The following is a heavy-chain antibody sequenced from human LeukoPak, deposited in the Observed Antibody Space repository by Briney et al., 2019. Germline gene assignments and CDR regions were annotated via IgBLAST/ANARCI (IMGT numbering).Heavy chain of an antibody. Sequence: GASVKVSCKASGGTFSSYAISWVRQATGQGLEWMGWMNPNSGNTGYAQKFQGRVTMTRNTSIITAYMELSSLRSEDTAVYYCARGRDAYYYDSSGYYVHWGQGTLVTVSS. J-gene: IGHJ4*02. D-gene: IGHD3-22*01. CDR3: ARGRDAYYYDSSGYYVH. CDR1: GGTFSSYA. CDR2: MNPNSGNT. V-gene: IGHV1-8*02.